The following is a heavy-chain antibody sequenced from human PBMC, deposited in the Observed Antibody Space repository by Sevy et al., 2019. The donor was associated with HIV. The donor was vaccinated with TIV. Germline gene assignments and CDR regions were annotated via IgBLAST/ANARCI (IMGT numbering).Heavy chain of an antibody. CDR2: IYYNGHI. CDR1: GGSNTSLY. J-gene: IGHJ4*02. CDR3: AGENAWGRGYS. D-gene: IGHD1-26*01. Sequence: LPETLSLTCTVSGGSNTSLYWNWIRQPPGKGLEWIANIYYNGHINYNPSLKSRVTLSLDTSKNQFSLRLSSVTAADTAMYYCAGENAWGRGYSWGQGTLVTVSS. V-gene: IGHV4-59*08.